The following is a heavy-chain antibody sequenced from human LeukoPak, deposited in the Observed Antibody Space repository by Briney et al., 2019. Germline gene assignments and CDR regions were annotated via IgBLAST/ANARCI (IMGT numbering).Heavy chain of an antibody. J-gene: IGHJ3*02. CDR1: GGSISSYY. CDR2: IYYSGST. V-gene: IGHV4-59*01. D-gene: IGHD3-10*01. CDR3: ARGRGSGSYLDPFDI. Sequence: SETLSLTCTVSGGSISSYYWSWIRQPPGKGLEWIGHIYYSGSTNYNPSLKSRVTISVDTSKNQFSLRLMSVTAADTAVYYCARGRGSGSYLDPFDIWGQGTVVTVSS.